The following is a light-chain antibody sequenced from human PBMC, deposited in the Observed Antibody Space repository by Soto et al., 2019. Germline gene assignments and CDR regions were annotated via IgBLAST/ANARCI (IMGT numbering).Light chain of an antibody. CDR1: QSVSTKY. Sequence: EVVLTQSPGTLSLSPGERATLSCRASQSVSTKYLAWYQQKPGQAPRLLIYGASSRATGIPDRFSGSGSGXXXXXXXXXLEPEDFAVYYCQQHGTSPITFGQGTRLEIK. J-gene: IGKJ5*01. CDR3: QQHGTSPIT. V-gene: IGKV3-20*01. CDR2: GAS.